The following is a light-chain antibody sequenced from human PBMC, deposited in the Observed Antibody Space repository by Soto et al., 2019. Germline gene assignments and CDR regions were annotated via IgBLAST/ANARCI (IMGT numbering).Light chain of an antibody. CDR3: SSYASSSTLL. Sequence: QSALTQPASVSGSPGQSITISCTGTSSDVGGYIHVSWYQQHPGKAPKLMIYDVNNRPSGVSNRFSGSKSGNTASLTISGLQAEDEADYYCSSYASSSTLLFGGGTKLTVL. V-gene: IGLV2-14*03. CDR2: DVN. J-gene: IGLJ2*01. CDR1: SSDVGGYIH.